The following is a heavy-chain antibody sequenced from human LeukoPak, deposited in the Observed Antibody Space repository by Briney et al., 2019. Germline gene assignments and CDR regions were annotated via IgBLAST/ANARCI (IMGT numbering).Heavy chain of an antibody. Sequence: GGSLRLSCSTAGFTFSNSVIHWVRQAPGKGLEWVAVTSYDGNNQYYADSVKGRCTISRDDSKNTVYLQMNSPRPDDTAVYYCARSPNYYYFDSWGQGTLVTVSS. CDR2: TSYDGNNQ. CDR1: GFTFSNSV. V-gene: IGHV3-30*04. J-gene: IGHJ4*02. D-gene: IGHD5-24*01. CDR3: ARSPNYYYFDS.